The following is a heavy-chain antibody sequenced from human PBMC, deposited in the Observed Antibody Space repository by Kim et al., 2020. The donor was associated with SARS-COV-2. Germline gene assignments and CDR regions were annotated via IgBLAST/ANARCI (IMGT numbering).Heavy chain of an antibody. V-gene: IGHV3-23*01. CDR2: ISTRDDT. J-gene: IGHJ2*01. CDR1: GFTFNNYP. D-gene: IGHD2-15*01. CDR3: STALDSVGRGY. Sequence: GGSLRLSCAASGFTFNNYPMTWVRQAPGKGLEWASTISTRDDTYYADSSMGRLSITTDDSTETSLYLLISRLVDDTATFYYSTALDSVGRGY.